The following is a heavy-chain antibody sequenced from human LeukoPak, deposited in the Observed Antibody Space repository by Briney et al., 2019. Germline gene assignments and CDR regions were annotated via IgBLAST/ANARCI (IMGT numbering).Heavy chain of an antibody. V-gene: IGHV3-21*01. CDR2: IIRMSSYI. J-gene: IGHJ1*01. Sequence: PGGSRRLSCAVSGFTFSSYRTNWVRQAPGKGREGVSSIIRMSSYIYYADSVKGRFTISRDNAKNSLYLQMNSLRAEDTAVYYCAREGYCSSTSCYSAYWGQGTLVTVSS. CDR3: AREGYCSSTSCYSAY. CDR1: GFTFSSYR. D-gene: IGHD2-2*01.